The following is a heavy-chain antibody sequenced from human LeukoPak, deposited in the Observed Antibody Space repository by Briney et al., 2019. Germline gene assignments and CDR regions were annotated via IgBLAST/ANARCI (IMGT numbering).Heavy chain of an antibody. Sequence: SVKVSCKASGGTFSSYAISWVRQAPGQGLEWMGGIIPIFGTANYAQKFQGRVTITADESTSTAYMELSSLRSEDTAVYYCARDASCCSGGSCLFDYWGQGTLVTVSS. CDR1: GGTFSSYA. CDR3: ARDASCCSGGSCLFDY. J-gene: IGHJ4*02. D-gene: IGHD2-15*01. CDR2: IIPIFGTA. V-gene: IGHV1-69*13.